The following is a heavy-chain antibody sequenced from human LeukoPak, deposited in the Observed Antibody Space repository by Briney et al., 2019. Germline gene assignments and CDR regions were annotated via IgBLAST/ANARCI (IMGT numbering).Heavy chain of an antibody. J-gene: IGHJ4*02. CDR1: GYTFIGCY. CDR2: INPNSGGT. Sequence: ASVKVSCKASGYTFIGCYMHWVRQAPGQGLEWMGWINPNSGGTNYAQKFQGRVTMTRDTSISTAYMELSRLRSDDTAVYYCATEKPTYYYDSSGYYWDYWGQGTLVTVSS. D-gene: IGHD3-22*01. CDR3: ATEKPTYYYDSSGYYWDY. V-gene: IGHV1-2*02.